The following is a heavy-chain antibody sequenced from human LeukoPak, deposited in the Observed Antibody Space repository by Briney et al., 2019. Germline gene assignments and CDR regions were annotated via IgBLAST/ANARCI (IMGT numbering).Heavy chain of an antibody. J-gene: IGHJ6*03. CDR3: ARVVDFWSGYYTPGYMDV. D-gene: IGHD3-3*01. V-gene: IGHV1-8*01. CDR1: GYTFTSYD. CDR2: MNPNSGNT. Sequence: GASVKVSCKASGYTFTSYDINWVRQATGQGLEWMGWMNPNSGNTGYARKFQGRVTMTRNTSISTAYMELSSLRSEDTAVYYCARVVDFWSGYYTPGYMDVWGKGTTVTVSS.